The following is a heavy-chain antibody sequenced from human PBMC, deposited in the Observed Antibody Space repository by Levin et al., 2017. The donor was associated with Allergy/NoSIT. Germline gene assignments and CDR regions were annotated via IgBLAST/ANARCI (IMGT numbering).Heavy chain of an antibody. CDR2: IYWDDDK. Sequence: SGPTLVKPTQTLTLTCTFSGFSLSTSGVGVGWIRQPPGKALEWLALIYWDDDKRYSPSLKSRLTITKDTSKNQVVLTMTNMDPVDTATYYCAHSDTHERRTYCSGGSCYSPLSTSDYWGQGTLVTVSS. CDR1: GFSLSTSGVG. V-gene: IGHV2-5*02. J-gene: IGHJ4*02. CDR3: AHSDTHERRTYCSGGSCYSPLSTSDY. D-gene: IGHD2-15*01.